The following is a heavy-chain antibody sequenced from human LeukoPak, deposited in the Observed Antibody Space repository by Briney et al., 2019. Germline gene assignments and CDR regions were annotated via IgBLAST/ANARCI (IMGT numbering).Heavy chain of an antibody. J-gene: IGHJ6*03. CDR2: IKQDGSEK. V-gene: IGHV3-7*01. CDR3: ARCDFWSGYYAYMDV. D-gene: IGHD3-3*01. Sequence: GDSLRLSCAASGFTFSNYWMGWVRQAPGKGLEWVANIKQDGSEKYYVDSVKGRFTISRDNAKNSLYLQMNSLRAEDTAVYYCARCDFWSGYYAYMDVWGKGTTVTVSS. CDR1: GFTFSNYW.